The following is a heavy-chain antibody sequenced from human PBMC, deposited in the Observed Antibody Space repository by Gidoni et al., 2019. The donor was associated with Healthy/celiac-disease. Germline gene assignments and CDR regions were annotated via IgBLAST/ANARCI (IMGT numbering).Heavy chain of an antibody. CDR3: ARDLGTTVVTPDAFDI. CDR1: GFTLSGYE. V-gene: IGHV3-48*03. J-gene: IGHJ3*02. CDR2: ISSSGSTI. D-gene: IGHD4-17*01. Sequence: EVQLVVSGGGLVQPGGSRRLACAASGFTLSGYEMNWVRQAPVKGLELVSYISSSGSTIYYADSVKGRFTISRDNAKNSLSLQMNSLRAEDTAVYYCARDLGTTVVTPDAFDIWGQGTMVTVSS.